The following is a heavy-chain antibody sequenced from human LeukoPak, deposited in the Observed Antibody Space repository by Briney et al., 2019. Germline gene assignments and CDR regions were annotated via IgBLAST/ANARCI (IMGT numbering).Heavy chain of an antibody. Sequence: GASVKVSCKASGYTFTSYGISWVRQAPGQGLEWMGWISAYNGNTNYAQKLQGRVTMTTDTPTSTAYMELRSLRSDDTAVYYCATSPGLAYCGGDCYSVDYWGQGTLVTVSS. D-gene: IGHD2-21*01. CDR1: GYTFTSYG. CDR2: ISAYNGNT. V-gene: IGHV1-18*01. CDR3: ATSPGLAYCGGDCYSVDY. J-gene: IGHJ4*02.